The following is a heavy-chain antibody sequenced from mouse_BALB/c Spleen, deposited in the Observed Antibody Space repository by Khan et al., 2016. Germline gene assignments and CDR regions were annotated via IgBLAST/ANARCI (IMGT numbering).Heavy chain of an antibody. CDR3: ARSDYRFDRRGYAMDY. V-gene: IGHV9-3-1*01. J-gene: IGHJ4*01. Sequence: QIQLVQSGPELKKPGETVKISCKASGYTFTNYGMNWVKQAPGKGLKWMGWINTYTGEPTYADDFKGRFVFSLETSASTAYLQINNLKNEDTSTYFCARSDYRFDRRGYAMDYWGKGTSVTVSS. CDR2: INTYTGEP. CDR1: GYTFTNYG. D-gene: IGHD2-14*01.